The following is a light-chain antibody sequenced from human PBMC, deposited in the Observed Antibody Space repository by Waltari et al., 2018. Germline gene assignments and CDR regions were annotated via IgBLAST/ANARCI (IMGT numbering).Light chain of an antibody. J-gene: IGKJ2*02. V-gene: IGKV1-9*01. CDR2: GAS. Sequence: DIQLTQSPSFLSASVGDRVTITCRASQCIITYLAWYQQRPGRAPKVLIHGASTLQSGVPSRFSGSGSETEFTLTITSLQPEDFGTYYCQQLKSYPRTFGQGTKLEIK. CDR1: QCIITY. CDR3: QQLKSYPRT.